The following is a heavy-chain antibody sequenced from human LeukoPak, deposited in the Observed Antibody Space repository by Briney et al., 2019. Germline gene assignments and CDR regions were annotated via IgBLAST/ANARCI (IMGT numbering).Heavy chain of an antibody. Sequence: SETLSLTCAVYGGSFSGYYWSWIRQPPGKGLEWIGEINHSGSANYNPSLKSRVTISVDKSKNQFSLKLSSVTAADTAVYYCARSSGGQFDPWGQGTLVTVSS. J-gene: IGHJ5*02. CDR2: INHSGSA. D-gene: IGHD3-10*01. CDR1: GGSFSGYY. V-gene: IGHV4-34*01. CDR3: ARSSGGQFDP.